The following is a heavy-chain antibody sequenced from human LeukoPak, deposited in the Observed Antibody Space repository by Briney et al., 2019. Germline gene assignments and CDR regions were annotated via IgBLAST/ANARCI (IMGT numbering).Heavy chain of an antibody. J-gene: IGHJ4*02. CDR3: ARDVSRGYMDY. Sequence: ASVKVSCRASGYIFTDYGITWVRQAPGQGLEWMGWISSNTGDTVYAQNVQGRVTMTTDTSTSTAYMDLTSLQSDDTAFYYCARDVSRGYMDYWGQGTLVTVSS. V-gene: IGHV1-18*01. CDR2: ISSNTGDT. CDR1: GYIFTDYG.